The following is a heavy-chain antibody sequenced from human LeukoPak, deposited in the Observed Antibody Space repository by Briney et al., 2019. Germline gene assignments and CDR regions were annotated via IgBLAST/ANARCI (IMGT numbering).Heavy chain of an antibody. V-gene: IGHV4-59*01. Sequence: SETLSLTCIVSRGSLSSYYLSWIRQPPGKGLEGIGYIYYSGSTSYNPSLKSRVTIPVDTSKKQFSLNVSSVTAADTAFYYCARYIVSYPHDAFDIWGQGTMVTVSS. CDR1: RGSLSSYY. CDR3: ARYIVSYPHDAFDI. J-gene: IGHJ3*02. CDR2: IYYSGST. D-gene: IGHD1-26*01.